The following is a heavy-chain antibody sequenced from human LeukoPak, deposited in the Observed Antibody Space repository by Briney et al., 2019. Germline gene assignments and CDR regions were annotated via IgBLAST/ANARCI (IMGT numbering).Heavy chain of an antibody. CDR1: GGSFSGYY. V-gene: IGHV4-34*01. J-gene: IGHJ4*02. CDR3: ARAEVEQLWFRTLLDY. D-gene: IGHD5-18*01. CDR2: INHSGST. Sequence: PSETLSLTCAVYGGSFSGYYWSWIRQPPGKGLEWIGEINHSGSTNYNPSLKSRVTISVDTSKNQFSLKLSSVTAADTAVYYCARAEVEQLWFRTLLDYWGQGTLVTVSS.